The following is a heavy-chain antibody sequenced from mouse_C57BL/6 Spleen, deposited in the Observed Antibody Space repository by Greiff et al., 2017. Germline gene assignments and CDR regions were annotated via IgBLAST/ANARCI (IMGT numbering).Heavy chain of an antibody. Sequence: QVQLKQPGPELVKPGASVKLSCKASGYTFTSYWMNWVKQRPGKGLEWIGMIHPNSGSTNYNEKFKSKATLTVDKSSSTAYMQLSSLTSEDSAVYYCAREGGYYFDYWGQGTSLTVSS. CDR3: AREGGYYFDY. CDR2: IHPNSGST. V-gene: IGHV1-64*01. J-gene: IGHJ2*02. CDR1: GYTFTSYW.